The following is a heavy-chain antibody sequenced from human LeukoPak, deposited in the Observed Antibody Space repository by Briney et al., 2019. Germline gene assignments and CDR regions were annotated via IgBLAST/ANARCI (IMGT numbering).Heavy chain of an antibody. CDR2: ISSSGSTI. CDR3: AREEGYYDSSGYYSF. Sequence: GGSLRLSCAASGFTFSSYEMNWVRQAPGKGLEWVSYISSSGSTIYYADSVKGRFTISRANAKNSLYLQMNSLRAEDTAVYYCAREEGYYDSSGYYSFWGQGTLVTVSS. V-gene: IGHV3-48*03. J-gene: IGHJ4*02. CDR1: GFTFSSYE. D-gene: IGHD3-22*01.